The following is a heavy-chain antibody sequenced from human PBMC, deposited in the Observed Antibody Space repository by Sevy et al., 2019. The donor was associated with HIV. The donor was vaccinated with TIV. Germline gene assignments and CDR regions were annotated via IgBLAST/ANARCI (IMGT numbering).Heavy chain of an antibody. CDR2: ISGSASTTYYGGAA. J-gene: IGHJ2*01. V-gene: IGHV3-23*01. Sequence: GGSLRLSCTASGFTFSTYAMSWVRRAPGKGLEWVSGISGSASTTYYGGAAYYADSVKGRFTITRDNAKNTLYLEMNSLRDEDSAVFHCARGLLARPRGDYWCFDLWGRGTLVTVSS. CDR3: ARGLLARPRGDYWCFDL. CDR1: GFTFSTYA. D-gene: IGHD6-6*01.